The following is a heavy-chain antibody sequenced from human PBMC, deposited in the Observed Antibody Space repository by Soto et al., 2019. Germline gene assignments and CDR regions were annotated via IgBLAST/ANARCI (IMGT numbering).Heavy chain of an antibody. CDR1: GFTFSNAW. J-gene: IGHJ4*02. V-gene: IGHV3-15*01. CDR2: IKSKTDGGTT. D-gene: IGHD3-22*01. Sequence: PGGSLRLSCAASGFTFSNAWMSWVRQAPGKGLEWVGRIKSKTDGGTTDYAAPGKGRFTISSDDSKNTLYLQMNSLKTEDTAVYYCSTYYYDSSGPYWGQGTLVTVSS. CDR3: STYYYDSSGPY.